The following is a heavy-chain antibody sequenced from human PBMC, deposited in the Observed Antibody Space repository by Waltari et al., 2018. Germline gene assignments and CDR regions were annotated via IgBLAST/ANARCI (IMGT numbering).Heavy chain of an antibody. V-gene: IGHV1-2*06. D-gene: IGHD2-15*01. J-gene: IGHJ4*02. CDR3: ARDSGYGGNPGDY. Sequence: QVQLVQSGAEVKKPGASVKVSCQASGYTFTGYYMHWVRQAPGQGLEWMGRINPNSGGTNYAQKFQGRVTMTRDTSISTAYMELSRLRSDDTAVYYCARDSGYGGNPGDYWGQGTLVTVSS. CDR1: GYTFTGYY. CDR2: INPNSGGT.